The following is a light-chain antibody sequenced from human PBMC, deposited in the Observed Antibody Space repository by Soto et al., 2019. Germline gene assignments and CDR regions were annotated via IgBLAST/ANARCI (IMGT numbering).Light chain of an antibody. Sequence: EIELAQSPGTLSLPPGERATLSCRASQSVSSNLAWYQQKPGQAPRLLIYGASTRATGIPARFSGSGSGTVFTLTISSLQSEDFAVYYCQQYNNWPLTFGGGTKVDI. V-gene: IGKV3-15*01. CDR3: QQYNNWPLT. CDR1: QSVSSN. J-gene: IGKJ4*01. CDR2: GAS.